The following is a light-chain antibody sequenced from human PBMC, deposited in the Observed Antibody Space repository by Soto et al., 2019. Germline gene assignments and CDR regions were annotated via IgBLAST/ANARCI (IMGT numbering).Light chain of an antibody. J-gene: IGLJ3*02. CDR2: RNN. CDR3: AAWDDSLSAWV. V-gene: IGLV1-47*01. Sequence: QAVVTQPPSASGTPGQRVTISCSGSSSNIGSNYVYWYQQLPGTAPKLLIYRNNQRPSGVPDRFSGSKSGTSVSLAISGLRSDDEADYYCAAWDDSLSAWVFGGGTKLTVL. CDR1: SSNIGSNY.